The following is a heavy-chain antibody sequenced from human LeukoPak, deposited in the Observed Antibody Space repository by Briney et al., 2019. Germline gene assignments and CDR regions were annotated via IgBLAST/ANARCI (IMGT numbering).Heavy chain of an antibody. V-gene: IGHV3-11*06. Sequence: GGSLRLSCAASGFTFRDYYMSWIRKAPGKGLEWVSSISSSSSYIYYADSVKGRFTISRDNAKNSLYLQMNSLRAEDTALYYCARLRTTGTFDYWGQGTLVTVSS. CDR2: ISSSSSYI. CDR1: GFTFRDYY. D-gene: IGHD1-1*01. J-gene: IGHJ4*02. CDR3: ARLRTTGTFDY.